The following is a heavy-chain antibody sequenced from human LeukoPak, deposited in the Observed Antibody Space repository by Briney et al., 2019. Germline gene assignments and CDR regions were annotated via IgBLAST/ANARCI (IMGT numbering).Heavy chain of an antibody. CDR1: GGSFSGYY. V-gene: IGHV4-34*01. CDR3: ARNRAAIAVAGYYFDY. CDR2: INHSGST. J-gene: IGHJ4*02. D-gene: IGHD6-19*01. Sequence: PSETLSLTCAVYGGSFSGYYWSWIRQPPGKGLEWIGEINHSGSTNYNPSLKSRVTISVDTSKNQFSLKLSSVTAADTAVYYCARNRAAIAVAGYYFDYWGQGTLVTVSS.